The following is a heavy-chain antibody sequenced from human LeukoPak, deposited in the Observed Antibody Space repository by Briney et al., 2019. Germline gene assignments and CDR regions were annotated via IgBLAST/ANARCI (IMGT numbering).Heavy chain of an antibody. CDR2: INPNSGGT. CDR3: ARDRVVVAASFRFDP. V-gene: IGHV1-2*02. CDR1: GYTFTGYY. J-gene: IGHJ5*02. D-gene: IGHD2-15*01. Sequence: ASVKVSCKASGYTFTGYYMHWVRQAPGQGLEWMGWINPNSGGTNYAQKFQGRVTMTRDTSISTAYMGLSNLRSEDTAVYYCARDRVVVAASFRFDPWGQGTLVTVSS.